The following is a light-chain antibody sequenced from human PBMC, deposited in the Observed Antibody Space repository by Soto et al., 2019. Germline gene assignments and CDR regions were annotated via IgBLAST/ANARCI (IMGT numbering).Light chain of an antibody. CDR1: QSISSW. CDR2: DAS. CDR3: QQYDNWPWT. J-gene: IGKJ1*01. V-gene: IGKV1-5*01. Sequence: DIQLTQSPSTLSASVGDIVTITCRAIQSISSWLAWYQQKPGKAPKLLIYDASSLESGVPSRFSGSGSGTEFTLTISSLQPDDFATYYCQQYDNWPWTFGQGTKVDI.